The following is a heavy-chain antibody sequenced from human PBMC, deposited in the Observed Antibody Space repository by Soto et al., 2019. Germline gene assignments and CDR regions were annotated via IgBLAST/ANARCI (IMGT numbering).Heavy chain of an antibody. D-gene: IGHD5-18*01. CDR1: GFTFSSYG. V-gene: IGHV3-33*01. CDR2: IWYDGSNK. CDR3: ARDMVKESPMGWYFDL. J-gene: IGHJ2*01. Sequence: QVQLVESGGGVVQPGRSLRLSCAASGFTFSSYGMHWVRQAPGKGLEWVAVIWYDGSNKYYADSVKGRFTISRDNSKNPLYLQMNSLRAEDKAVYYCARDMVKESPMGWYFDLWGRGTLVTVSS.